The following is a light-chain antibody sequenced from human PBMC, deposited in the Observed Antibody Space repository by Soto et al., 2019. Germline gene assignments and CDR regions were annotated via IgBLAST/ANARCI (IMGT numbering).Light chain of an antibody. CDR3: QQYNNWPPVLT. CDR2: GAS. J-gene: IGKJ4*01. V-gene: IGKV3-15*01. Sequence: EIVMTQSPATLSVSPGERATLSCRASQSVSSNLAWYQQKPGQAPRLLIYGASTWATGIPARFSGSGSGTEFTLTISILQSEDFAVYYCQQYNNWPPVLTFGGGTKVEIK. CDR1: QSVSSN.